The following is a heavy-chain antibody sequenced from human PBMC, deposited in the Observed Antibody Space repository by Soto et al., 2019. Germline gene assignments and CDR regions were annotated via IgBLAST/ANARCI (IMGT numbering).Heavy chain of an antibody. Sequence: GGSLRLSCAASGFTFSSYSMNWVRQAPGKGLEWVSYISSSSSTIYYADSVKGRFTISRDNVKNSLYLQMNSLRDEDTAVYYCARDSGYYYDSSGYYYFDYWGQGTLVTVSS. V-gene: IGHV3-48*02. D-gene: IGHD3-22*01. CDR2: ISSSSSTI. J-gene: IGHJ4*02. CDR1: GFTFSSYS. CDR3: ARDSGYYYDSSGYYYFDY.